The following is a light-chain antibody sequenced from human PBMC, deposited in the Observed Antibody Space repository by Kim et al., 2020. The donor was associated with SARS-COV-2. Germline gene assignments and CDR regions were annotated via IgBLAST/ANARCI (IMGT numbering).Light chain of an antibody. CDR2: AAS. Sequence: ASEGDRVTITCRASQNIDNFLNWFQQKPGKAPNLLIYAASSLQGGVPSRFSATGSGTDFTLTISSLQPEDFATFYCQQTFNTPPTYGPGTKVDIK. CDR1: QNIDNF. CDR3: QQTFNTPPT. V-gene: IGKV1-39*01. J-gene: IGKJ1*01.